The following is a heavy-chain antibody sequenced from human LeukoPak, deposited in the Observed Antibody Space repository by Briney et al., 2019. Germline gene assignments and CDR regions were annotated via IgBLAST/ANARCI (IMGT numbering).Heavy chain of an antibody. CDR1: RFTFSSYA. CDR2: ISYDGSNK. Sequence: PGRSLRLSCAASRFTFSSYAMHWVRQVPGKGLEWVAVISYDGSNKYYADSVKGRFTISRDNSKNTLYLQMNSLRAEDTAVYYCARDQLVTAAAGSFDYWGQGTLVTVSS. D-gene: IGHD6-13*01. V-gene: IGHV3-30-3*01. CDR3: ARDQLVTAAAGSFDY. J-gene: IGHJ4*02.